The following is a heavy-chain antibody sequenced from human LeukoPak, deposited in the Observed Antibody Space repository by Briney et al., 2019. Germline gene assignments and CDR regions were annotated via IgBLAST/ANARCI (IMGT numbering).Heavy chain of an antibody. CDR3: AREDGWFGELIRFDP. J-gene: IGHJ5*02. CDR1: GYTFTSYG. V-gene: IGHV1-18*01. Sequence: ASVKVSCKASGYTFTSYGISWVRQAPGQGLEWMGWISAYNGNTNYAQKLQGRVTMTTDTSTSTAYMELRGLRSDDTAVYYCAREDGWFGELIRFDPWGQGTLVTVSS. D-gene: IGHD3-10*01. CDR2: ISAYNGNT.